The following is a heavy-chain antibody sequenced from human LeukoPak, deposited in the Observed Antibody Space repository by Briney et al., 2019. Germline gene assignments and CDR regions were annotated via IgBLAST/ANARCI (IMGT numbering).Heavy chain of an antibody. Sequence: PGGPLRLSCAASGFTFSSYWMHWVRQAPGKGLVWVSRINSDGSSTSYADSVKGRFTISRDNAKNTLYLQMNSLRAEDTAVYYCARVKMVRGVSLDYWGQGTLVTVSS. V-gene: IGHV3-74*01. CDR1: GFTFSSYW. CDR2: INSDGSST. CDR3: ARVKMVRGVSLDY. J-gene: IGHJ4*02. D-gene: IGHD3-10*01.